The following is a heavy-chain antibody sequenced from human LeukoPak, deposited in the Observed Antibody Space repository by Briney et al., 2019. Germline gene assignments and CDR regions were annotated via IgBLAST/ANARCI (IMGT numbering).Heavy chain of an antibody. CDR3: ARGVYSGYDFDY. D-gene: IGHD5-12*01. CDR2: IYYSGST. J-gene: IGHJ4*02. V-gene: IGHV4-59*01. CDR1: GGSISSYY. Sequence: SETLFLTCTVSGGSISSYYWSWIRQPPGKGLEWIGYIYYSGSTNYNPSLKSRVTISVDTSKNQFSLKLSSVTAADTAVYYCARGVYSGYDFDYWGQGTLVTVSS.